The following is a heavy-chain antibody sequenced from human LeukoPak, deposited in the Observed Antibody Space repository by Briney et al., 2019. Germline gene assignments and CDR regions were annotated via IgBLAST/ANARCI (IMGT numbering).Heavy chain of an antibody. J-gene: IGHJ3*02. CDR1: GYTFTSYG. Sequence: PWASVKVSCKASGYTFTSYGISWVRQAPGQGLEWMGWISGYNGNTKYAQKVQGRVTMTTDTSTSTAYMELRSLSSDDTAVYYCAAPLVVPAANMDEDAFDIGGQGKMLPVSS. CDR3: AAPLVVPAANMDEDAFDI. V-gene: IGHV1-18*01. CDR2: ISGYNGNT. D-gene: IGHD2-2*01.